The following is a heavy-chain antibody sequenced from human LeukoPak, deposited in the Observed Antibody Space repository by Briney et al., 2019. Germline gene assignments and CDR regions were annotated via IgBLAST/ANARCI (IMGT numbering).Heavy chain of an antibody. CDR2: ISTYNGNT. CDR1: GYTFINYG. D-gene: IGHD6-19*01. CDR3: ARDLKRGYSSGRYSWGTGSSNDF. Sequence: ASVKVSCKASGYTFINYGINWVRPAPGQGLEWMGWISTYNGNTVHAEKFQDRLTMTTDTSTSTTYMELRSLRSDDTAVYYCARDLKRGYSSGRYSWGTGSSNDFWGQGTLVTVSS. V-gene: IGHV1-18*01. J-gene: IGHJ4*02.